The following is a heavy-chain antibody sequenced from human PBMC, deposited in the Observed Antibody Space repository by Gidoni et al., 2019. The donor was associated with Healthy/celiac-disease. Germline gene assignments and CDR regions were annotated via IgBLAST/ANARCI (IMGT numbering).Heavy chain of an antibody. D-gene: IGHD2-21*02. CDR3: ARAGRFVVVTAYFDY. CDR2: ISYDGSNK. CDR1: TFSSYA. V-gene: IGHV3-30-3*01. J-gene: IGHJ4*02. Sequence: TFSSYAMHWVRQAPGKGLEWVAVISYDGSNKYYADSVKGRFTISRDNSKNTLYLQMNSLRAEDTAVYYCARAGRFVVVTAYFDYWGQGTLVTVSS.